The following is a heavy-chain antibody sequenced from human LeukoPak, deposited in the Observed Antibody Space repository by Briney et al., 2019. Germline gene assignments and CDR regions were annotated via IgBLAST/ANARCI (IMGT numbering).Heavy chain of an antibody. CDR1: GGSLSGYY. D-gene: IGHD5-12*01. Sequence: PSETLSLTCAVYGGSLSGYYWSWIRQSPGKGLEWIGEINDSGSTNYNPSLKSRVTISVDTSKNQFSLKLNSVTAEDTAVYYCARDKDQYSGYDSGLFDCWGQGTLVTVSS. J-gene: IGHJ4*02. CDR2: INDSGST. V-gene: IGHV4-34*01. CDR3: ARDKDQYSGYDSGLFDC.